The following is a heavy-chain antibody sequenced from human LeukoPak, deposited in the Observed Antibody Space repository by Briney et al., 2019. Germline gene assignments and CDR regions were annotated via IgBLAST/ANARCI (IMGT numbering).Heavy chain of an antibody. D-gene: IGHD2-15*01. CDR2: ISGSGGST. CDR3: AKDGMSVVAATPDYFDY. Sequence: GGSLRLSCAASGFTFSSYAMSWVRQAAGKGLEWVSAISGSGGSTYYADSVKGRFTISRDNSKNTLYLQMNSLRAEDTAVYYCAKDGMSVVAATPDYFDYWGQGTLVTVSS. V-gene: IGHV3-23*01. J-gene: IGHJ4*02. CDR1: GFTFSSYA.